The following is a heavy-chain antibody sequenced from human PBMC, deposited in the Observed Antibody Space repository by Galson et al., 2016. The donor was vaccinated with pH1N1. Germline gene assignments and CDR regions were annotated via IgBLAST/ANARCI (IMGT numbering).Heavy chain of an antibody. J-gene: IGHJ4*02. D-gene: IGHD3-3*01. V-gene: IGHV4-38-2*01. CDR1: GDSISDGYY. CDR2: FYDSGSTT. CDR3: VRVFLEGLYGHNTGVFDF. Sequence: ETLSLTCAVSGDSISDGYYWGWIRQAPGRGLEGIGSFYDSGSTTYYKSSLKSRVAISVDTSKNQFSLRLSSMTAADTAVYYCVRVFLEGLYGHNTGVFDFWGQGTLVTVSS.